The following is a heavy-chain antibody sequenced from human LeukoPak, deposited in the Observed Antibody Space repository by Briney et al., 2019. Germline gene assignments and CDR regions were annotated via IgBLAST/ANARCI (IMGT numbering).Heavy chain of an antibody. V-gene: IGHV3-21*06. Sequence: GGSLRLSCAASGFTFSSYSMNWVRQAPGKGLEWVSSVSRSSSYIYYVDSVKGRFTISRDNAKNSLYLQMNSLRVEDTAVYYCVRTQVGFGELLSYMDVWGKGTTVTISS. D-gene: IGHD3-10*01. CDR1: GFTFSSYS. CDR2: VSRSSSYI. J-gene: IGHJ6*03. CDR3: VRTQVGFGELLSYMDV.